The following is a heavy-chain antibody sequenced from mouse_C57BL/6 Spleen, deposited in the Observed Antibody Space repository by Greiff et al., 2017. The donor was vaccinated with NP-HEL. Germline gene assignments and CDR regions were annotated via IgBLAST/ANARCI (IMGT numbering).Heavy chain of an antibody. CDR2: ISNGGGST. CDR1: GFTFSDYY. CDR3: ARGGYYGSSYMFAY. J-gene: IGHJ3*01. D-gene: IGHD1-1*01. V-gene: IGHV5-12*01. Sequence: DVHLVESGGGLVQPGGSLKLSCAASGFTFSDYYMYWVRQTPEKRLEWVAYISNGGGSTYYPDTVKGRFTISRDNAKNTLYLQMSRLKSEDTAMYYCARGGYYGSSYMFAYWGQGTLVTVSA.